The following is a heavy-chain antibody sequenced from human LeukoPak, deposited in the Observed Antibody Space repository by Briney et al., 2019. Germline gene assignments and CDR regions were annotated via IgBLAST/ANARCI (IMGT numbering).Heavy chain of an antibody. CDR3: ARPHVSQGITT. J-gene: IGHJ5*01. V-gene: IGHV1-18*01. Sequence: ASVKVSCKASGYTFTSSGMSWVRQAPGQGLQWMGWISTNNGNTNYAQKFQGRVTMTRDTSTSTAYMELRSLRPDDTAVDYCARPHVSQGITTWGHGTLVTVSS. CDR2: ISTNNGNT. CDR1: GYTFTSSG. D-gene: IGHD3-10*01.